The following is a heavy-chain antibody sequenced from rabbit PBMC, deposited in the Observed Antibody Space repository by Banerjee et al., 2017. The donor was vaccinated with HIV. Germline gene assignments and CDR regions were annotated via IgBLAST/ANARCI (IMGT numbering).Heavy chain of an antibody. J-gene: IGHJ4*01. CDR1: GFSFSNNYY. CDR3: ARRVGGYGYALNL. V-gene: IGHV1S40*01. Sequence: QSLEESGGDLVKPGASLTLTCTASGFSFSNNYYMCWVRQAPGKGLEWIGCILAGSSGMTYYASWARGRFTISKTSSTTVTLQMTSLTVADTATYFCARRVGGYGYALNLWGQGTLVTVS. D-gene: IGHD6-1*01. CDR2: ILAGSSGMT.